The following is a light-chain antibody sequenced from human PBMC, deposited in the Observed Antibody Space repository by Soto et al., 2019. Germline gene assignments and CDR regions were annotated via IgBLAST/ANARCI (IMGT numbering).Light chain of an antibody. CDR1: SSDVDTYKY. V-gene: IGLV2-14*01. Sequence: QSVLTQPASVSGSPGQSIIISCTGTSSDVDTYKYVSWYQQHPGKAPKLMIYEISHRPSGVSDRFSGSQSGNAASLTIAGLQDEDEADYYCCSYAGSTTRVLFGGGTKLTVL. J-gene: IGLJ2*01. CDR2: EIS. CDR3: CSYAGSTTRVL.